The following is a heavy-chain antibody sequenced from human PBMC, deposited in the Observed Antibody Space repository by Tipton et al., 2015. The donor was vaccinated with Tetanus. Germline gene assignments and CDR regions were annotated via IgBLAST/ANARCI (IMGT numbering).Heavy chain of an antibody. V-gene: IGHV4-59*02. Sequence: TLSLTCNVSGVSVTTYNWSWIRQPPGKGLEWLAYISDSGLSNSNYFLKSRITISQDTSRNQFSLKLTSVTAADTAVYYCTRANHEFPKKGPFDSWGQGTLVIVS. D-gene: IGHD3-10*01. CDR2: ISDSGLS. CDR3: TRANHEFPKKGPFDS. CDR1: GVSVTTYN. J-gene: IGHJ4*02.